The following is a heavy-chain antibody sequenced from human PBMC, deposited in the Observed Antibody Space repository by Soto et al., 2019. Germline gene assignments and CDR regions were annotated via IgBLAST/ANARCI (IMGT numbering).Heavy chain of an antibody. CDR2: IYYSGST. V-gene: IGHV4-31*03. D-gene: IGHD3-22*01. CDR3: ARDSRYYDSSGYIYYFDY. J-gene: IGHJ4*02. Sequence: SETLSLTCTVSGGSISSGGYYWSWIRQHPGKGLEWIGYIYYSGSTYYNPSLKSRVTISVDTSKNQFSLKLSSVTAADTAVYYCARDSRYYDSSGYIYYFDYWGQGTMVTVSS. CDR1: GGSISSGGYY.